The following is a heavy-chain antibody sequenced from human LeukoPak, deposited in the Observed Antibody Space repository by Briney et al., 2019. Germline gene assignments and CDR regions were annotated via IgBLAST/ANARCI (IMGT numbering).Heavy chain of an antibody. CDR2: INPNSGGT. V-gene: IGHV1-2*04. CDR1: GYTFTSYA. D-gene: IGHD5-24*01. Sequence: ASVKVSCKASGYTFTSYAMNWVRQAPGQGLEWMGWINPNSGGTNYAQKFQGWVTMTRDTSISTAYMELSRLRSDDTAVYYCARTRRWLQSYFGYWGQGTLVTVSS. J-gene: IGHJ4*02. CDR3: ARTRRWLQSYFGY.